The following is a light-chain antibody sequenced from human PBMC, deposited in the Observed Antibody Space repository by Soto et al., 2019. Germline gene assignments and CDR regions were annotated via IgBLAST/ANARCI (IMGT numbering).Light chain of an antibody. V-gene: IGKV3-15*01. CDR2: GAS. J-gene: IGKJ2*01. CDR1: QSVSST. Sequence: EIVMTQSPATLSVSPGERATLSCRASQSVSSTLAWYQHKPGQAPRLLIYGASTRATGIPARFSGSGSGTEFTRPITSLQSEDFAVYYCQHYNNWPPMYTFGQGTKLEIK. CDR3: QHYNNWPPMYT.